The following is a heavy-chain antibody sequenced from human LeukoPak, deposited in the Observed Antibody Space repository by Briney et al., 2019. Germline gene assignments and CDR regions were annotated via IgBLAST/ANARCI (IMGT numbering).Heavy chain of an antibody. J-gene: IGHJ4*02. Sequence: GASVKVSCKASGYTFTGYYMHWVRQAPGQGLEWMGWINPNSGGTNYAQKFQGRVTMTTDTSTSTAYMELRSLRSDDTAVYYCARAPPGDYYDILTGYCYWGQGTLVTVSS. CDR3: ARAPPGDYYDILTGYCY. CDR1: GYTFTGYY. CDR2: INPNSGGT. D-gene: IGHD3-9*01. V-gene: IGHV1-2*02.